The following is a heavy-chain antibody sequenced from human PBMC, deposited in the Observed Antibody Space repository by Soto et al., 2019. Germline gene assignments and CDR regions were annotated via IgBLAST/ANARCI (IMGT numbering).Heavy chain of an antibody. Sequence: GGSLRLSCAASGFTFSSYGMHWVRQAPGKGLEWVAVISYDGSNKYYADSVKGRFTISRDNSKNTLYLQMNSLRAEDTAVYYCAKFGFVAGSIGDYWGQGTLVTVSS. V-gene: IGHV3-30*18. J-gene: IGHJ4*02. D-gene: IGHD6-19*01. CDR3: AKFGFVAGSIGDY. CDR1: GFTFSSYG. CDR2: ISYDGSNK.